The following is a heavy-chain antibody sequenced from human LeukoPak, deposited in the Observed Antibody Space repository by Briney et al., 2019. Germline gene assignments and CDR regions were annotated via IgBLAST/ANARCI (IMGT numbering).Heavy chain of an antibody. D-gene: IGHD3-22*01. CDR2: IYSGGNT. CDR3: ARLGDYYDSSGYYYVPYYFDY. J-gene: IGHJ4*02. CDR1: GFTVSSNY. V-gene: IGHV3-53*01. Sequence: PGGSLRLSCAASGFTVSSNYMSWVRQAPGKGLEWVSVIYSGGNTYYADSVKGRFTISRDNSKNTLSLQMNSLRAEDTAVYYCARLGDYYDSSGYYYVPYYFDYWGQGTLVTVSS.